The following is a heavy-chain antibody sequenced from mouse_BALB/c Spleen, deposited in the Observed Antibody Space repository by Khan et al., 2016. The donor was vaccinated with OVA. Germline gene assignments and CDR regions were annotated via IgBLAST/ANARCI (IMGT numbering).Heavy chain of an antibody. CDR1: GFTFSDYY. V-gene: IGHV5-12*02. D-gene: IGHD2-3*01. J-gene: IGHJ3*01. Sequence: EVQLVESGGGLVQPGGSLKLSCATSGFTFSDYYMYWVRQTPEKRLEWVAYLSNRGTTTYYPDTVRGRFTISRDNAKNTLYLQMSRLESEDTAMXYCAREGDDGGLAYWGQGTLVTVSA. CDR2: LSNRGTTT. CDR3: AREGDDGGLAY.